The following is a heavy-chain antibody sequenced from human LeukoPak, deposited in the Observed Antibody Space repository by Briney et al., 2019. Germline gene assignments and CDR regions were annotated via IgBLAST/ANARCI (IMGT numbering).Heavy chain of an antibody. D-gene: IGHD3/OR15-3a*01. CDR3: ARSHSVWTSFDY. J-gene: IGHJ4*02. V-gene: IGHV4-4*07. CDR1: GGSITSYY. Sequence: SETLPLTCTVSGGSITSYYWSWIRQPAGKGLEWIGRIDTSGTTSYNPSLKSRVTMSVDTSKNQFSLRLTSVTAADTAVYYCARSHSVWTSFDYWGQGTLVTVSS. CDR2: IDTSGTT.